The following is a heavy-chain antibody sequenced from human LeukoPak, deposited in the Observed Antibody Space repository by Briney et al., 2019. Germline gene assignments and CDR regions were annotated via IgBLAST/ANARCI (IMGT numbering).Heavy chain of an antibody. V-gene: IGHV1-2*02. D-gene: IGHD3-22*01. J-gene: IGHJ4*02. CDR2: INPNSGGT. CDR1: GYTFTGYY. Sequence: ASVKVSCKASGYTFTGYYIHWVRQAPGQGLEWMGWINPNSGGTNYAQKFQGRVTMTRDTSISTAYLELSSLRSEDTAVYYCARDSTYYYDSSGYYFGSYWGQGTLVTVSS. CDR3: ARDSTYYYDSSGYYFGSY.